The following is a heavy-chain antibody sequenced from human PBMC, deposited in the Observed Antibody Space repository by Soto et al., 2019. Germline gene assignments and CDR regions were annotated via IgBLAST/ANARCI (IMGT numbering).Heavy chain of an antibody. CDR2: ISFDGSKK. D-gene: IGHD3-22*01. J-gene: IGHJ4*02. CDR3: GEGSGGARNYDSWGPLDY. Sequence: QVQLVESGGGVVQPGRSLRLSCAASGFTFSSYGMHWVRQAPGKGLEWVAVISFDGSKKYYADSVKGRFTTSRDTSSNTEYLQMNSLRAEDTAVVFCGEGSGGARNYDSWGPLDYWGQGTVVTVSS. CDR1: GFTFSSYG. V-gene: IGHV3-30*18.